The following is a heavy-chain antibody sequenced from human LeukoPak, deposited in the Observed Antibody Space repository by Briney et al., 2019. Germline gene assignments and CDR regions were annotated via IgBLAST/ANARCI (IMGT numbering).Heavy chain of an antibody. D-gene: IGHD2-21*01. CDR2: IWYDGSNK. CDR1: GFTFSSYG. Sequence: PGGSLRLSCAASGFTFSSYGMHWVRQAPGKGLEWVAVIWYDGSNKYYADSVKGRFTISRDNSKNTLYLQMNSLRAEDTAVYYCARDRAGVYYCYGMDVWGQGTTVTVSS. V-gene: IGHV3-33*01. CDR3: ARDRAGVYYCYGMDV. J-gene: IGHJ6*02.